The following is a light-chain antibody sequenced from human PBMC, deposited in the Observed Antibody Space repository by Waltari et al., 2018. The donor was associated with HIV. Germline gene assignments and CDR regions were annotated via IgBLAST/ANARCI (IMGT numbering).Light chain of an antibody. CDR2: EFN. J-gene: IGLJ1*01. Sequence: QSALTQPASVSGSPGQSITISCTGTSSDVGGYNYVSWYQQHPDKAPKLIMYEFNNRPSVGSNRFSGPKSGNTAYLTIAGLQAEDEADYYCTSYTSRSTLVFGIGTKVTVL. CDR1: SSDVGGYNY. CDR3: TSYTSRSTLV. V-gene: IGLV2-14*01.